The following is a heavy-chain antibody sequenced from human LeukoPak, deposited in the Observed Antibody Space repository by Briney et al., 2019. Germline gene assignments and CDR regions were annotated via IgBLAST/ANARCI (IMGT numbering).Heavy chain of an antibody. J-gene: IGHJ3*02. CDR1: GGSISSGDYY. CDR2: IYYSGST. Sequence: PSETLSLTCTVSGGSISSGDYYWSWIRQPPGKGLEWIGYIYYSGSTYYNPSLKSRVTISVDTSKNQFSLKLSSVTAADTAVYYCARDLGSITMVRMGAFDIWGQGTMATVSS. CDR3: ARDLGSITMVRMGAFDI. V-gene: IGHV4-30-4*08. D-gene: IGHD3-10*01.